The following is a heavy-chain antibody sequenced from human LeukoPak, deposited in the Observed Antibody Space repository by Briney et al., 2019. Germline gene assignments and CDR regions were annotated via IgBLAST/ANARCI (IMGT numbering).Heavy chain of an antibody. CDR1: GFTFSSYS. V-gene: IGHV3-48*02. Sequence: GGSLRLSCAASGFTFSSYSMNWVRQAPGKGLEWVSFISSSSSPIYYADSVRGRFTISRDNAKNSVYLQMNSLRDEDTAVYYCARGGLEWLSYWGQGTLVTVSS. D-gene: IGHD6-19*01. J-gene: IGHJ4*02. CDR3: ARGGLEWLSY. CDR2: ISSSSSPI.